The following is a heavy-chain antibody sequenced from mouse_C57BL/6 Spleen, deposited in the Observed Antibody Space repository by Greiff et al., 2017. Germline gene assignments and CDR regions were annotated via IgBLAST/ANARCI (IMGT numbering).Heavy chain of an antibody. CDR2: ISDGGSYT. D-gene: IGHD4-1*01. CDR3: ARGGCNWDFAY. V-gene: IGHV5-4*03. J-gene: IGHJ3*01. CDR1: GFTFSSYG. Sequence: EVKLVESGGGLVKPGASLKLSCAASGFTFSSYGMPWVRQTPEQRLEWVATISDGGSYTYYPDNVKGRFTISRDNSKNNLYLQMSHLTSEDTAMYYCARGGCNWDFAYWGQGTLVTVSA.